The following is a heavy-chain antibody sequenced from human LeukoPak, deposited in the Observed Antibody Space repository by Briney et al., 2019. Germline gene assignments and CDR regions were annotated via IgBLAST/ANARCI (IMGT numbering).Heavy chain of an antibody. Sequence: SETLSLTCTVSGGSISSYYWSWIRQPPGKGLEWIGYIYYSGSTNYNPSLKSRVTISVDTSKNQFSLKLSSVTAADTAVYYCARVLGSGTGGFDYWGQGTLVTVSS. D-gene: IGHD3-10*01. J-gene: IGHJ4*02. CDR1: GGSISSYY. CDR3: ARVLGSGTGGFDY. V-gene: IGHV4-59*01. CDR2: IYYSGST.